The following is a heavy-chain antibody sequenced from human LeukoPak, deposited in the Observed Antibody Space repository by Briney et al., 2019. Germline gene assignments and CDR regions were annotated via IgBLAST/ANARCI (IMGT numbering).Heavy chain of an antibody. D-gene: IGHD6-13*01. V-gene: IGHV3-23*01. J-gene: IGHJ4*02. CDR1: GFTFGSYA. CDR3: AREAIAAAGTIDY. CDR2: ISSSGASK. Sequence: GGSLRLSCAASGFTFGSYAMGWVRQAPGKGLEWVSAISSSGASKYYADSVKGRFTISRDNSKNTLYLQMNSLRAEDTAVYYCAREAIAAAGTIDYWGQGTLVTVSS.